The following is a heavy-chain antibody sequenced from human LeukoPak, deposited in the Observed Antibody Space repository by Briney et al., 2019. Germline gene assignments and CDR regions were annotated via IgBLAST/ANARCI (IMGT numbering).Heavy chain of an antibody. CDR2: IYYSGST. CDR1: GGSISSSSYY. CDR3: ARERVGYCSSTSCYTDAFDI. J-gene: IGHJ3*02. D-gene: IGHD2-2*02. Sequence: SETLSLTCTVSGGSISSSSYYWGWIRQPPGKGLEWIGSIYYSGSTNYNPSLKSRVTISADTSKNQFSLKLSSVTAADTAVYYCARERVGYCSSTSCYTDAFDIWGQGTMVTVSS. V-gene: IGHV4-39*07.